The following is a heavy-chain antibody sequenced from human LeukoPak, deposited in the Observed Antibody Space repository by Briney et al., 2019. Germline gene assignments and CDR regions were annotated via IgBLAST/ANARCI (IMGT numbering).Heavy chain of an antibody. Sequence: ASVKVSSKASGYTFTSYGISWVRQAPGQGLEWMGWISAYNGNTNYAQKLQGRVTMTTDTSTSTAYMELRSLRSDDTAVYYCARVWFGELMLDPWGQGTLVTVSS. CDR3: ARVWFGELMLDP. J-gene: IGHJ5*02. V-gene: IGHV1-18*01. CDR2: ISAYNGNT. CDR1: GYTFTSYG. D-gene: IGHD3-10*01.